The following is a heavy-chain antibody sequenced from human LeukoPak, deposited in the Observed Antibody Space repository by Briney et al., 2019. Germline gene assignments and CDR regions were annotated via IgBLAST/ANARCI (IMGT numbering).Heavy chain of an antibody. V-gene: IGHV1-69*06. CDR3: ARDQRSGSPPWVYYYYGMDV. D-gene: IGHD1-26*01. J-gene: IGHJ6*02. CDR1: GGTFSSYA. Sequence: GASVKVSCKASGGTFSSYAISWVRQAPGQGLEWMGGIIPIFGTANYAQKFQGRVTITADKSTSTAYMELSSLRSEDTAVYYCARDQRSGSPPWVYYYYGMDVWGQGTTVTVSS. CDR2: IIPIFGTA.